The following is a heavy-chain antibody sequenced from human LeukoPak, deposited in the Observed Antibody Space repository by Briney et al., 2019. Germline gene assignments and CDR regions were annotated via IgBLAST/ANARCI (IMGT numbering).Heavy chain of an antibody. V-gene: IGHV1-69*04. CDR3: ASSLRSGYDFF. CDR2: IIPILGIA. D-gene: IGHD5-12*01. CDR1: GGTFSSYA. J-gene: IGHJ4*02. Sequence: SVKVSCKASGGTFSSYAISWVRQAPGQGLEWMGRIIPILGIANYAQKFQGRVTITADKSTSTAYMELSSLRSEDTAVYYCASSLRSGYDFFWGQRTLVTVSS.